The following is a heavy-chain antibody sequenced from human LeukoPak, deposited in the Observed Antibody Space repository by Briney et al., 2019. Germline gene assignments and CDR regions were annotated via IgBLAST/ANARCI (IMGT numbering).Heavy chain of an antibody. Sequence: WASVKVSCKASGGTFSSYAISWVRQAPGQGLEWMGGIIPIFGTANYAQKFQGRVTITADESTSTAYMELSSLRSEDTAVYYCARDQASYDILTGYKRHYYYGMDVWGQGTTVTVSS. V-gene: IGHV1-69*13. J-gene: IGHJ6*02. CDR2: IIPIFGTA. CDR3: ARDQASYDILTGYKRHYYYGMDV. CDR1: GGTFSSYA. D-gene: IGHD3-9*01.